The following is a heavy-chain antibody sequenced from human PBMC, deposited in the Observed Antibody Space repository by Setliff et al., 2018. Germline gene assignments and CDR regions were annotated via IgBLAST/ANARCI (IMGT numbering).Heavy chain of an antibody. CDR2: ISDDGSNE. CDR1: GFTVSTFS. J-gene: IGHJ4*02. V-gene: IGHV3-30*03. Sequence: GGSLRLSCAASGFTVSTFSMHWVRQAPVKGLEWVATISDDGSNEFYADSVKGRFTVFRDNSKNTLYLQMNSLRAEDTAFYYCARGRHHDTLSGYVKYWGQGTLVTVSS. D-gene: IGHD3-9*01. CDR3: ARGRHHDTLSGYVKY.